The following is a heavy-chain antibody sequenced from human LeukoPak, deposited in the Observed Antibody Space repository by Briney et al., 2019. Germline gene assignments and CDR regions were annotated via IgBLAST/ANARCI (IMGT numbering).Heavy chain of an antibody. Sequence: ASVKVSCKASGYTFTGYYMHWVRQAPGQGLEWMGWINPNSGGTNYAQKFQGRVTMTRDTSISTAYMELSRLRSDDTAVYYCARQTRGYSSSWRYDYWGQGTLVTVSS. V-gene: IGHV1-2*02. D-gene: IGHD6-13*01. CDR2: INPNSGGT. CDR3: ARQTRGYSSSWRYDY. CDR1: GYTFTGYY. J-gene: IGHJ4*02.